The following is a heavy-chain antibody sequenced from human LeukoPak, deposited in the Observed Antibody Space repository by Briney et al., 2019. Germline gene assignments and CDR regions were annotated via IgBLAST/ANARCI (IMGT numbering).Heavy chain of an antibody. CDR1: GGSISSYY. V-gene: IGHV4-59*01. J-gene: IGHJ6*03. Sequence: SETLSLTXTVSGGSISSYYWSWIRQPPGKGQEWIGYIYYSGSTNYNPSLKSRVTISVDTSKNQFSLKLSSVTAADTAVYYCARSPLGYYDLDYYYMDVWGKGTTVTVSS. CDR2: IYYSGST. CDR3: ARSPLGYYDLDYYYMDV. D-gene: IGHD3-3*01.